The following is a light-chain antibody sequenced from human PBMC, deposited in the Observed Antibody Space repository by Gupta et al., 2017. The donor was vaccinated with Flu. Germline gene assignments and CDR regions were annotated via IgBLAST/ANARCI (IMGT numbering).Light chain of an antibody. J-gene: IGLJ3*02. CDR3: QSYDSSLSGSRV. V-gene: IGLV1-40*01. CDR2: GNS. CDR1: SSNVGAGYD. Sequence: QSVLTQPPSVSAAPGQRFAISCTGSSSNVGAGYDVHWYQQLPGTAPKLLIYGNSNRPSGVPDRFSGSKSGTSASLAITGLQAEDEADYYCQSYDSSLSGSRVFGGGTKLTVL.